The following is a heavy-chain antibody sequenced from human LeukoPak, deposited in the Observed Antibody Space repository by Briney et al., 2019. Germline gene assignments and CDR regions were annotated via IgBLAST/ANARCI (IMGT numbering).Heavy chain of an antibody. Sequence: GGSLRLSCAASGFTFSSYAMSWVRQAPGKGLQWVSTITGTTHYADSVRGRFTISRDNSKNILYLQMNSLSTEDTAIYYCAKAYCSGVSCYVRGFDYWGQGTLVTVSS. CDR2: ITGTT. D-gene: IGHD2-15*01. CDR3: AKAYCSGVSCYVRGFDY. V-gene: IGHV3-23*01. J-gene: IGHJ4*02. CDR1: GFTFSSYA.